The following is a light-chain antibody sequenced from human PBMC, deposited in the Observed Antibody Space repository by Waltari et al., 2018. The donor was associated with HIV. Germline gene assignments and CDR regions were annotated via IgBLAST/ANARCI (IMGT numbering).Light chain of an antibody. CDR2: DVS. V-gene: IGLV2-14*01. CDR1: SSDVGGYNY. CDR3: SSYTSSSTWV. J-gene: IGLJ3*02. Sequence: QSALTQPASVSGSPGQSITISCTGTSSDVGGYNYVSWYQQHPGKAPKLMIYDVSKRPSGVSNRFSGSKSCNTASLTISGLQAEDEAEYYCSSYTSSSTWVFGGGTKLTVL.